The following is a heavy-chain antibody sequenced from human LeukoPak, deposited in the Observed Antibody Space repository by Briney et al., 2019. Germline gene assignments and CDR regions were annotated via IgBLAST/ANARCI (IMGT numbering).Heavy chain of an antibody. CDR1: GGSVSSGSYY. J-gene: IGHJ4*02. D-gene: IGHD6-19*01. CDR2: IYYSGST. V-gene: IGHV4-61*01. Sequence: SETLSLTCTVSGGSVSSGSYYWSWIRQPPGKGLEWIGYIYYSGSTNYNPSLKSRVTISVDTSKNQFSLKLSSVTAADTAVYYCAREVTVAEFDYWGQGTLVTVSS. CDR3: AREVTVAEFDY.